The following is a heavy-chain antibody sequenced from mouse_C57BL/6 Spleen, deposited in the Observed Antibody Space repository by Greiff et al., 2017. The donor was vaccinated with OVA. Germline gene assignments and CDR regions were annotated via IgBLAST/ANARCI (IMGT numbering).Heavy chain of an antibody. J-gene: IGHJ3*01. Sequence: EVTVEESGGGLVQPGGSMKLSCVASGFTFSNYWMNWVRQSPEKGLEWVAQLRLTSDNSATHYAESVKGRFTISRDDSKSSVYLQSNNLRDEDTGIYYGTTGAWFAYWGQGTLVTVSA. CDR2: LRLTSDNSAT. CDR1: GFTFSNYW. CDR3: TTGAWFAY. D-gene: IGHD4-1*01. V-gene: IGHV6-3*01.